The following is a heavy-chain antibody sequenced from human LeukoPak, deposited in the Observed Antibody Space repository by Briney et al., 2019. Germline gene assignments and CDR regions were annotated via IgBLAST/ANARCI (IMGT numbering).Heavy chain of an antibody. CDR1: GGTFSSYA. CDR2: IIPIFGTA. CDR3: TSDPTFYSGRYCFDY. Sequence: ASVKVSCKASGGTFSSYAISWVRQAPGQGLEWMGGIIPIFGTANYAQKFQGRVTITADESTSTAYMGLSSLRSEDTAVYYCTSDPTFYSGRYCFDYWGQGTLVTVSS. D-gene: IGHD1-26*01. V-gene: IGHV1-69*13. J-gene: IGHJ4*02.